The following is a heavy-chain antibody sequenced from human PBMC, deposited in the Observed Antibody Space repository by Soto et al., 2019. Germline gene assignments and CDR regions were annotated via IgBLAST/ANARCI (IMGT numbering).Heavy chain of an antibody. V-gene: IGHV4-4*02. CDR1: NDSISSNNW. CDR3: ASRAYSGYDAKEFDF. Sequence: QVQPQESGPGLVKPSGTLSLTCAVSNDSISSNNWWSWVRQPPGKGLEWIGEIYHSGRTNYNPSLKSRVTTSVDKSKNQFSLKLTCVTAADTAVYYCASRAYSGYDAKEFDFWGQGTLVTVSS. D-gene: IGHD5-12*01. CDR2: IYHSGRT. J-gene: IGHJ4*02.